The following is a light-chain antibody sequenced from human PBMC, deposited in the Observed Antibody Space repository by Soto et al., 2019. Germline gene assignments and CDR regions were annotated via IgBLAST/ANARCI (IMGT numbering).Light chain of an antibody. V-gene: IGLV4-69*01. CDR2: LNSDGSH. CDR1: SGHSSYA. Sequence: QTVETQSPSASASLGASVKLTCTLSSGHSSYAIAWHQQQPEKGPRYLMKLNSDGSHSKGDGIPDRFSGSSSGAERYLTISSLQSEDEADYYCQTWGTGIHVVFGGGTQLTVL. CDR3: QTWGTGIHVV. J-gene: IGLJ2*01.